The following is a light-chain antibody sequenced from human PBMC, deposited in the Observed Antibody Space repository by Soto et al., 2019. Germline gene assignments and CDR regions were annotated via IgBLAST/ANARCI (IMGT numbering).Light chain of an antibody. CDR3: QQYNNWPFS. CDR2: GAS. V-gene: IGKV3D-15*01. Sequence: EIVVTQSAATLSVSPGERATVSCRASQSVSSNLAWYQQKPGQAPRLLIYGASSRATGIPARFSGTGSETDFTLTISGLQSEDSAVYFCQQYNNWPFSFGQGTRLEIK. J-gene: IGKJ5*01. CDR1: QSVSSN.